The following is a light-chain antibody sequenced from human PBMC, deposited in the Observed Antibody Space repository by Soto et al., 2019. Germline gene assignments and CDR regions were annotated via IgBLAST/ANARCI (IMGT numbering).Light chain of an antibody. CDR1: QNVDSNY. Sequence: EIGLAQSRDSLYLSAVAGATLSCRASQNVDSNYLAWYQQKPGQAPRIIIFGASGRATGIPDRFSGSGSETDFTLTSNRLQPEDFATCYCKQSYVIPWTFGQGTKVDIK. CDR2: GAS. J-gene: IGKJ1*01. V-gene: IGKV3-20*01. CDR3: KQSYVIPWT.